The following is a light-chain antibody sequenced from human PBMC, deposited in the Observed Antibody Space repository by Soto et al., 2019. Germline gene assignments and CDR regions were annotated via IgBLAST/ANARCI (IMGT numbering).Light chain of an antibody. Sequence: DIKITQSPSSVSASVGDRFTIPCLASQSIGKHLNWYQQKPGKAPKFLIYAASNLQSGVPSRFSGSGSGTDFTLTVNSLQPEDFATYYCQQGYTSAITFGQGTRLANK. J-gene: IGKJ5*01. CDR3: QQGYTSAIT. CDR2: AAS. CDR1: QSIGKH. V-gene: IGKV1-39*01.